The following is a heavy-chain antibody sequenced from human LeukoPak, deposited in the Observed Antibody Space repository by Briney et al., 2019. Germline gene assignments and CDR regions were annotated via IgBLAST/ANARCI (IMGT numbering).Heavy chain of an antibody. D-gene: IGHD3-22*01. J-gene: IGHJ3*02. CDR1: GYTFTNYY. V-gene: IGHV1-46*01. CDR3: ARDLGPQYYYDSSGYYPDAFDI. Sequence: ASVKVSCKASGYTFTNYYMHWVRQAPGQGLEWMGIINPSGGSTSYAQKFQGRVTMTRDMSTSTVYMELSSLRSEDTAVYYCARDLGPQYYYDSSGYYPDAFDIWGQGTMVTVSS. CDR2: INPSGGST.